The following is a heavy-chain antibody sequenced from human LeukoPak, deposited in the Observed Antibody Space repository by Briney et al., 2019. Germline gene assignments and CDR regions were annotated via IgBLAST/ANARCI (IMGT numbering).Heavy chain of an antibody. CDR2: IYYSGST. V-gene: IGHV4-30-4*01. J-gene: IGHJ6*02. D-gene: IGHD2-2*01. Sequence: SQTLSLTCTVSGGSISSGDYYWSWIRQPPGTGLEWIGYIYYSGSTYYNPSLKSRVTISVDTSKNQFSLKLSSVTAADTAVYYCARAPYCSSTSCYPGGYYYGMDVWGQGTTVTVSS. CDR1: GGSISSGDYY. CDR3: ARAPYCSSTSCYPGGYYYGMDV.